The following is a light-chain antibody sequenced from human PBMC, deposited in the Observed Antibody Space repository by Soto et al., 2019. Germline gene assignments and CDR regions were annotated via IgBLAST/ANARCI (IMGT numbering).Light chain of an antibody. V-gene: IGLV2-23*01. Sequence: QSALTQPASVSGSPGQSITISCTGTSSDVGSYNLVSWYQQHPDKAPKLMIFDGNLQPSGVSNRFSGSKFGNTASLTISGLQAEDEADYYCCSYAGSSTLVFGTGTKVTVL. CDR3: CSYAGSSTLV. CDR1: SSDVGSYNL. CDR2: DGN. J-gene: IGLJ1*01.